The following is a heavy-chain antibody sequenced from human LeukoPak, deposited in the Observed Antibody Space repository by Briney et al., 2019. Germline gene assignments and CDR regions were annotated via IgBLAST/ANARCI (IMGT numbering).Heavy chain of an antibody. CDR1: GFIFSSYG. D-gene: IGHD6-19*01. CDR3: ARASTRVATVSVAVAGTVDF. J-gene: IGHJ4*02. Sequence: GGSLRLSCAASGFIFSSYGMHWVRQAPGKGLEWVTVIWYDGSNKYYADSVKGRFTISRDNSKNTLYLQMNSLRAGDTAMYYCARASTRVATVSVAVAGTVDFWGQGTLVTVSS. V-gene: IGHV3-33*01. CDR2: IWYDGSNK.